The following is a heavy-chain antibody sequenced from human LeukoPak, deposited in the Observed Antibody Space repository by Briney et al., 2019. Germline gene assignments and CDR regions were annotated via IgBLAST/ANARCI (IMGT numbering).Heavy chain of an antibody. CDR2: ISGGGGST. Sequence: PGGSLRLSCAASGFTFSSYAMSWVRQAPGKGLEWVSAISGGGGSTNYADSVKGRFTISRDNSKNTLYLQMNSLRAEDTAVYYCAKAPSSYSGYSPWGAFDIWGQGTMVTVSS. V-gene: IGHV3-23*01. CDR3: AKAPSSYSGYSPWGAFDI. CDR1: GFTFSSYA. D-gene: IGHD3-22*01. J-gene: IGHJ3*02.